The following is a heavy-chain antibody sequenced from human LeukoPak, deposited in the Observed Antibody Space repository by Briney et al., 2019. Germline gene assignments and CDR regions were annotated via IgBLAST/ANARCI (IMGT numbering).Heavy chain of an antibody. V-gene: IGHV4-39*07. CDR3: ARDPYDILTGYYNDAFDI. CDR1: GGSISSSSYY. J-gene: IGHJ3*02. CDR2: IYYSGST. Sequence: SETLSLTCTVSGGSISSSSYYWGWIRQPPGTGLEWIGSIYYSGSTYYNPSLKSRVTMSVDTSKNQFSLKLSSVTAADAAVYYCARDPYDILTGYYNDAFDIWGQGTMVTVSS. D-gene: IGHD3-9*01.